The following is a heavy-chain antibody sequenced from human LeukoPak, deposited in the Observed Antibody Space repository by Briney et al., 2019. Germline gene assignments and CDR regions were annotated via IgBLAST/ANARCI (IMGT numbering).Heavy chain of an antibody. CDR3: AKALPITIFGVVISGSEWPFDY. Sequence: GGSLRLSCAASGFTFSSYAMSWVRQAPGKGLEWVSAISGSGGSTYYADSVKGRFTISRDNSKNTLYLQMNSLRAEDTAVYYCAKALPITIFGVVISGSEWPFDYWGQGTLVTVSS. CDR2: ISGSGGST. J-gene: IGHJ4*02. D-gene: IGHD3-3*01. V-gene: IGHV3-23*01. CDR1: GFTFSSYA.